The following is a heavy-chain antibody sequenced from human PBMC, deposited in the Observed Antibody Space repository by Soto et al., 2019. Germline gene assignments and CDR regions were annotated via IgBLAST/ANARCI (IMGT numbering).Heavy chain of an antibody. V-gene: IGHV1-18*01. J-gene: IGHJ4*02. CDR3: VRDEVTPPGLGVDY. Sequence: QIQLVQSGAEVKKPGASVKVSCKDSDYSFSSYAISWVRQAPGQGLAWMGWINPYNENTNYAQKFQSRLSMPPTPSTSTAYMELTSLSFDDTATYYCVRDEVTPPGLGVDYWGQGTLVTVSS. CDR2: INPYNENT. CDR1: DYSFSSYA. D-gene: IGHD2-21*02.